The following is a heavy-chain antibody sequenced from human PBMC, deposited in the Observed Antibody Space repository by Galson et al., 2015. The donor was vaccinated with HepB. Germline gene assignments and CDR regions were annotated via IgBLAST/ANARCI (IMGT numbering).Heavy chain of an antibody. J-gene: IGHJ4*02. Sequence: SLRLSCAASGFTFSSNGMHWVRQTPGKGLEWVAVISYDGSNKYYADSVKGRFTISRDNSKNTLYLQMNSLRAEDTAVYYCAKAGLGVLYSSSWDYFDYWGQGTLVTVSS. CDR3: AKAGLGVLYSSSWDYFDY. CDR1: GFTFSSNG. D-gene: IGHD6-13*01. V-gene: IGHV3-30*18. CDR2: ISYDGSNK.